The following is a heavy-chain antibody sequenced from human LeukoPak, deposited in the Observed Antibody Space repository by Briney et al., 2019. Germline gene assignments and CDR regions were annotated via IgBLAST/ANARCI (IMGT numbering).Heavy chain of an antibody. CDR2: ISAYNGNT. CDR1: RYTFTSYG. D-gene: IGHD2-15*01. Sequence: GASVKVSCKASRYTFTSYGISWVRQAPGQGLEWMGWISAYNGNTNYAQKLQGRVTMTTDTSTSTAYMGLRSLRSDDTAVYYCARVLGYCSGGSCYTFDYWGQGTLVTVSS. J-gene: IGHJ4*02. V-gene: IGHV1-18*01. CDR3: ARVLGYCSGGSCYTFDY.